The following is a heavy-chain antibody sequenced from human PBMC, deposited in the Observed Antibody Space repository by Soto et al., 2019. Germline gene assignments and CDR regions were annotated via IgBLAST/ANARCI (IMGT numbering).Heavy chain of an antibody. CDR3: TRNLYTTGDFDH. CDR1: GYTFTDYD. V-gene: IGHV1-8*02. J-gene: IGHJ4*02. D-gene: IGHD2-2*02. Sequence: QVQLMQSGAEVRKPGASVKVSCKASGYTFTDYDINWVRQATGQGLEWLGSMTPKSGYTGYAQKFQGRVTLTRDTSSGTPYMELRSLTSEDTAVYYCTRNLYTTGDFDHWGQGTLVTVSS. CDR2: MTPKSGYT.